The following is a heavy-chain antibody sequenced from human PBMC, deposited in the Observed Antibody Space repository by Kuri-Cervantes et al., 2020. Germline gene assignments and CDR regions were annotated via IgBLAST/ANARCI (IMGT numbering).Heavy chain of an antibody. CDR3: ARDLRQYYYGSGSYGDY. V-gene: IGHV3-21*01. J-gene: IGHJ4*02. Sequence: GGSLRLSCAASGFTFSSYSMNWVRQAPGKGPEWVSSISSSSSYIYYADSVKGRFTISRDNAKNSLYLQMNSLRAEDTAVYYCARDLRQYYYGSGSYGDYWGQGTLVTVSS. CDR1: GFTFSSYS. CDR2: ISSSSSYI. D-gene: IGHD3-10*01.